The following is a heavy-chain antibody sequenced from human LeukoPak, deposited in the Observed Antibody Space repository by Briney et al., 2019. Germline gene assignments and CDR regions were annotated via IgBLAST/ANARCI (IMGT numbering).Heavy chain of an antibody. CDR2: IIPIFGTA. CDR1: GYTFTGYY. Sequence: AASVKVSCKASGYTFTGYYMHWVRQAPGQGLEWMGGIIPIFGTANYAQKFQGRVTITADESTSTAYMELSSLRSEDTAVYYCARGPHCSSTSCYTGPGYFDYWGQGTLVTVSS. D-gene: IGHD2-2*02. J-gene: IGHJ4*02. V-gene: IGHV1-69*13. CDR3: ARGPHCSSTSCYTGPGYFDY.